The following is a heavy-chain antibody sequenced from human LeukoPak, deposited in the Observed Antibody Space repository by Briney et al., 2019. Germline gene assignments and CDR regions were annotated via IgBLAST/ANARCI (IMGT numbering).Heavy chain of an antibody. D-gene: IGHD1-26*01. CDR1: GYTLTELS. V-gene: IGHV1-24*01. Sequence: ASVKVSCKVSGYTLTELSMHWVRQAPGKGVEWMGGFDPEDGETIYAQKFQGRVTMTEDTSTDTAYMELSSLRFEDTALYYCATEEVGATAIDYWGQGTLVTVSS. J-gene: IGHJ4*02. CDR2: FDPEDGET. CDR3: ATEEVGATAIDY.